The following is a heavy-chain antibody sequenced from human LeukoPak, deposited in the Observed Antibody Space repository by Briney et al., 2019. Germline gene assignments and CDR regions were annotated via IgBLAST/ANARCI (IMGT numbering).Heavy chain of an antibody. D-gene: IGHD5-18*01. V-gene: IGHV4-59*01. J-gene: IGHJ3*02. CDR3: ARSRSGYSYDHAAFDI. Sequence: SETLSLTCPVSGGSISSYYWSWIRQPPGKGLEWIGYIYYSGSTTYNPSLKSRVTISVDTSRNQFSLKLSSVTAADTAVYYCARSRSGYSYDHAAFDIWGQGTMVTVSS. CDR1: GGSISSYY. CDR2: IYYSGST.